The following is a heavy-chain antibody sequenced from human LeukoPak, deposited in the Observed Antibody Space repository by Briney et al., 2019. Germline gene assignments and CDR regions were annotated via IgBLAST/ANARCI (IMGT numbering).Heavy chain of an antibody. CDR1: RYSVNNKC. J-gene: IGHJ4*02. CDR2: IYPEDSDT. CDR3: ARRIYDSSGYSVYFDS. Sequence: GESLKISCKASRYSVNNKCIGWVGQLPRKSMEWMGVIYPEDSDTRYSPSFQGQVTISVDKSINTAYLQWSSLKASDTAIYYCARRIYDSSGYSVYFDSWGQGTLVTVSS. V-gene: IGHV5-51*01. D-gene: IGHD3-22*01.